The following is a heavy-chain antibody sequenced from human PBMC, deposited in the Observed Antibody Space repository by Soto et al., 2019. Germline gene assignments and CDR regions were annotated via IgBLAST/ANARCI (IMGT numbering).Heavy chain of an antibody. CDR3: GRDLTSNANCIDP. V-gene: IGHV4-30-4*01. D-gene: IGHD2-2*01. Sequence: TLSLTCSVSGDYIHVGGYYWTWIRQRPGKGLEWMGYIYYTGKTYYNPSLESRLTMSVDRSKNQFSLRLTSVTAADTAVYFCGRDLTSNANCIDPWGQGTLVTVSS. CDR1: GDYIHVGGYY. J-gene: IGHJ5*02. CDR2: IYYTGKT.